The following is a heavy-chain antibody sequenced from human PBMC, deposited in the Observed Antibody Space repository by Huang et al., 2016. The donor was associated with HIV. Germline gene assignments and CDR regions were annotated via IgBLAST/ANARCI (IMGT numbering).Heavy chain of an antibody. CDR2: IYNSVST. Sequence: QLQLQESGPGLVKPSETLSLTCTVSGGSIRSSSYYWGWIRQPPGKGLEWIGSIYNSVSTNYNPSPKSRVTISIDTSKNQFSLKLSAVTAADTAVYYCARYYYASGLWFDPWGQGTLVTVSS. V-gene: IGHV4-39*01. J-gene: IGHJ5*02. D-gene: IGHD3-10*01. CDR3: ARYYYASGLWFDP. CDR1: GGSIRSSSYY.